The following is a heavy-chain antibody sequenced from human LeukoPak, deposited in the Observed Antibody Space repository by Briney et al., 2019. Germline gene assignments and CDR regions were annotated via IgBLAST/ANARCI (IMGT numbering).Heavy chain of an antibody. CDR2: IRYDGSNK. D-gene: IGHD1-26*01. V-gene: IGHV3-30*02. Sequence: PGGSLRLSCAASGFTFCSYGMHWVRQAPGKGLELVAFIRYDGSNKYYADSVKGRFSISRDNSKTTLYLQMNSLRAVDTAVYYCARLSPRSYYFDYWGQGTLVTVSS. J-gene: IGHJ4*02. CDR3: ARLSPRSYYFDY. CDR1: GFTFCSYG.